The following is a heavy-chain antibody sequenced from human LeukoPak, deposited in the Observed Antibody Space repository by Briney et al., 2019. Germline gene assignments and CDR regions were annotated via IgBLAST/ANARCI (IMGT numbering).Heavy chain of an antibody. CDR3: ARDTGTTPSYYFDY. J-gene: IGHJ4*02. Sequence: GGSLRLSCAAAGFTFSSYSMTWVREAPGKALEWVSYISSSSSTIYYADSVKGRFTISRDNSKNTLYLQMNSLRAEDTAVYYCARDTGTTPSYYFDYWGQGTLVTVSS. V-gene: IGHV3-48*01. CDR2: ISSSSSTI. D-gene: IGHD1-1*01. CDR1: GFTFSSYS.